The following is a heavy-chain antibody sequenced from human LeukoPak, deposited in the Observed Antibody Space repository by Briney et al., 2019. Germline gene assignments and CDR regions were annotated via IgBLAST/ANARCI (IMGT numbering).Heavy chain of an antibody. CDR2: IYPGDSDT. CDR3: ARHGASYGFWSGYHNDYYYYGMDV. V-gene: IGHV5-51*01. J-gene: IGHJ6*02. D-gene: IGHD3-3*01. Sequence: PGESLKISCKGSGYSFTSYWIGWVRQMPGKGLEWMGIIYPGDSDTRYSPSFQGQVTISADKSISTAYLQWSSLKASDTAMYYCARHGASYGFWSGYHNDYYYYGMDVWGQGTTVTVSS. CDR1: GYSFTSYW.